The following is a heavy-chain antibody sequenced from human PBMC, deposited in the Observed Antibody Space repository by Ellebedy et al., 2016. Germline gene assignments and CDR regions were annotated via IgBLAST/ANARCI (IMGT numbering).Heavy chain of an antibody. D-gene: IGHD6-6*01. CDR1: GYSFTSYW. Sequence: GESLKISXKGSGYSFTSYWIGWVRQMPGKGLEWMGIIYPGDSDTRYSPSFQGQVTFSADKSISTAYLQWSSLKASDTAMYYCARHRREYSNSDAFDIWGQGTMVTVSS. CDR3: ARHRREYSNSDAFDI. V-gene: IGHV5-51*01. J-gene: IGHJ3*02. CDR2: IYPGDSDT.